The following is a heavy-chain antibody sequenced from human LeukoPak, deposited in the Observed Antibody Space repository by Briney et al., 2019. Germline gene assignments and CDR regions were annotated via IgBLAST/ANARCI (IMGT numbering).Heavy chain of an antibody. CDR3: ARGPNWNAGIYYLDY. V-gene: IGHV1-8*01. Sequence: ASVKDSCKASGYTFTSYDINWVRQATGQGLEWMGWMNPNSGNTGYAQKFQGRVTMTRDTSISTAYMELSSLRSEDTAVYYCARGPNWNAGIYYLDYWGQGTLVTVSS. CDR1: GYTFTSYD. D-gene: IGHD1-1*01. J-gene: IGHJ4*02. CDR2: MNPNSGNT.